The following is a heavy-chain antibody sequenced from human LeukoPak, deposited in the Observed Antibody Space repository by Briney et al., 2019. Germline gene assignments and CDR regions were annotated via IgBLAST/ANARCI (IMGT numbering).Heavy chain of an antibody. J-gene: IGHJ4*02. CDR3: AKEGDTSMACFDY. CDR2: TRYDGTNE. D-gene: IGHD5-18*01. Sequence: TGGSLRLSCAASGFTFSVHGMHWVRQAPGKGLEWVAFTRYDGTNEYYADSVKGRFTISRDNSRNTLYLQMNRLRGEDTAIYYCAKEGDTSMACFDYWGQGALVTVSS. CDR1: GFTFSVHG. V-gene: IGHV3-30*02.